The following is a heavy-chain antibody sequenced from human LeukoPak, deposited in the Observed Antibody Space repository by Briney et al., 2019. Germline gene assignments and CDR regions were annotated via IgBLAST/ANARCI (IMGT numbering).Heavy chain of an antibody. CDR2: IYHSGST. V-gene: IGHV4-39*01. J-gene: IGHJ4*02. D-gene: IGHD6-19*01. CDR1: GASISSSAYY. CDR3: ARQGVGWARRGGVDY. Sequence: SETLSLTCTVSGASISSSAYYWGWIRQPPGKGLEWIGSIYHSGSTYYNPSLKSRVTISVDTSKNQFSLKLSSVTAADTAVYYCARQGVGWARRGGVDYWGQGTLVTVSS.